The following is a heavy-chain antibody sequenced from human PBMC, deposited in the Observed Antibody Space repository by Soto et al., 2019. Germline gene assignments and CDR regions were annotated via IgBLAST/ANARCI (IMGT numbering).Heavy chain of an antibody. V-gene: IGHV3-48*02. CDR3: ARGDAYGMDV. J-gene: IGHJ6*02. CDR1: GFTFSSHS. Sequence: EEQLVESGGGLVQPGGYLRLSCAASGFTFSSHSMKWVRQAPGKGLEWVSYISRSSGTLYYADSVKGRFSISRDNAKNSLYLQMNSLRDEDTAVYYCARGDAYGMDVWGQGTTVTVSS. D-gene: IGHD2-21*02. CDR2: ISRSSGTL.